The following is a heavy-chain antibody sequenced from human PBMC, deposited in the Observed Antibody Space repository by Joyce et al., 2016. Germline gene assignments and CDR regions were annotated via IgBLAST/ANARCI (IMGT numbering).Heavy chain of an antibody. Sequence: EVQLVQSGAEVKKPGESLKISFKASGFRFTSYWIGWVRQMPGKGLEWLGVIYPGDSDSKYSPSVQGQVTFSVDTSNNTAYLQWRSLQASDTAMYYCARHPKPDSGDYWGQGTLVTVSS. CDR3: ARHPKPDSGDY. J-gene: IGHJ4*02. D-gene: IGHD1-14*01. V-gene: IGHV5-51*01. CDR2: IYPGDSDS. CDR1: GFRFTSYW.